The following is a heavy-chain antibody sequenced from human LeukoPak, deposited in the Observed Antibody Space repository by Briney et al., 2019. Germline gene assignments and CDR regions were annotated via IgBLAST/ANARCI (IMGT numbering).Heavy chain of an antibody. CDR3: ASHGGSYLYYFDY. V-gene: IGHV3-23*01. J-gene: IGHJ4*02. CDR1: GFTFSSYA. CDR2: ISGSGGNT. Sequence: GGSLRLSCAASGFTFSSYAMSWVRQAPGKGLEWVSAISGSGGNTYYADSVKGRFTISRDNSKNTLYLQMNSLRAEDTAVYYCASHGGSYLYYFDYWGQGTLVTVSS. D-gene: IGHD1-26*01.